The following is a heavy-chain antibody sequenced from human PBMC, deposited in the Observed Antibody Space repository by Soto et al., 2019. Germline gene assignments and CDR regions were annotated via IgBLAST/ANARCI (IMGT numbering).Heavy chain of an antibody. CDR1: GFTFSSYS. J-gene: IGHJ3*02. V-gene: IGHV3-48*01. D-gene: IGHD4-17*01. Sequence: GGSLRLSCAASGFTFSSYSMNWVRQAPGKGLEWVSYISSSSSTIYYADSVKGRFTISRDNAKNSLYLQMNSLRAEDTAVYYCARDQWPPPDDGDYRDAFDIWGQGTMVTVSS. CDR2: ISSSSSTI. CDR3: ARDQWPPPDDGDYRDAFDI.